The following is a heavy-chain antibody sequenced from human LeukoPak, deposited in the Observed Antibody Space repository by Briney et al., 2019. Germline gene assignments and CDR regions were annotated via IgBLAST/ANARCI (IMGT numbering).Heavy chain of an antibody. CDR3: ARDQYDTWSRRGNFDS. V-gene: IGHV4-30-4*08. CDR2: IYYSGST. D-gene: IGHD3-3*01. CDR1: GGSFSSTNYY. Sequence: SETLSLTCTVSGGSFSSTNYYWGWIRQPPGKGLEWIGYIYYSGSTYYNPSLKSRVTISVDTSKNQFSLKLSSVTAADTAVFYCARDQYDTWSRRGNFDSWGQGTLVIVSS. J-gene: IGHJ4*02.